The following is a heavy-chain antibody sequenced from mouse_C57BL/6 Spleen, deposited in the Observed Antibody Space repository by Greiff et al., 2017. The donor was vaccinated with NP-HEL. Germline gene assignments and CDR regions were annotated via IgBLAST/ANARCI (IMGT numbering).Heavy chain of an antibody. D-gene: IGHD5-5*01. CDR2: INPNNGGT. CDR1: GYTFTDYY. CDR3: ARSPLPTAMDY. V-gene: IGHV1-26*01. J-gene: IGHJ4*01. Sequence: EVQLQQSGPELVKPGASVKISCKASGYTFTDYYMNWVKQSHGKSLEWIGDINPNNGGTSYNQKFKGKATLTVDKSSSTAYMELRSLTSEDSAVYYCARSPLPTAMDYWGQGTSVTVSS.